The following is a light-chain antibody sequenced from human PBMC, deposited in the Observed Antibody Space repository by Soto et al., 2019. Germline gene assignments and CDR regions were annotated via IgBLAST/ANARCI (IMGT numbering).Light chain of an antibody. CDR1: SSNIGAGYD. V-gene: IGLV1-40*01. CDR3: QSYDSSLSGWV. J-gene: IGLJ3*02. CDR2: GNS. Sequence: QSVLTQPPSVSGAPGQRVTISCTESSSNIGAGYDVHWYQQLPGTAPKLLIYGNSNRPSGVPDRFSCSKSGTSASLAITGLQAEDEADYYCQSYDSSLSGWVFGGGTKVTVL.